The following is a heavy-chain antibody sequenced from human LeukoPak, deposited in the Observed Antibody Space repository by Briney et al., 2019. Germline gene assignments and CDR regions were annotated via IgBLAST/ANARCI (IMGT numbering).Heavy chain of an antibody. CDR1: GGSISSGSYY. CDR3: ARGSCSGGSCYSVDY. D-gene: IGHD2-15*01. Sequence: SETLSLTCTVSGGSISSGSYYWSWIRQPAGKGLEWVGHVYTSGSTNSNPSLKSRVTISVDTSKNQFSLKLSSVTAADTAVYYCARGSCSGGSCYSVDYWGQGTLVTVSS. V-gene: IGHV4-61*09. CDR2: VYTSGST. J-gene: IGHJ4*02.